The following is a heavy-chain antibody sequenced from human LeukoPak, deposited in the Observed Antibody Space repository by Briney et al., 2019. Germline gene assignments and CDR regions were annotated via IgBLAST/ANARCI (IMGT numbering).Heavy chain of an antibody. V-gene: IGHV3-7*01. Sequence: GGSLRLSCAASGFTIIKYWMSWVRQAPGKGLEWVANINQCGSEKDYVDSVKGRFTISRDNAKNSLFLQMNSLRAEDTALYYCVPHYFDSSGYYHGYWGQGTLVTVSS. CDR1: GFTIIKYW. J-gene: IGHJ4*02. D-gene: IGHD3-22*01. CDR2: INQCGSEK. CDR3: VPHYFDSSGYYHGY.